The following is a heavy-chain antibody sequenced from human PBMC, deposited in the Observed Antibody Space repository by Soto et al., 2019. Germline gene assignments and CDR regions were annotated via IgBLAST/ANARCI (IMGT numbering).Heavy chain of an antibody. CDR3: VRPGDGVLRYFDH. CDR1: GITFSTYG. Sequence: PGGSLRLSCATSGITFSTYGMHWVRQAPGKGLEWVAVIWYDGSKKYYAESVKGRFTISRDNSQNTVYLQMNSLRVEDTAVYYCVRPGDGVLRYFDHWGQGTLVTVSS. CDR2: IWYDGSKK. D-gene: IGHD3-10*01. J-gene: IGHJ4*02. V-gene: IGHV3-33*01.